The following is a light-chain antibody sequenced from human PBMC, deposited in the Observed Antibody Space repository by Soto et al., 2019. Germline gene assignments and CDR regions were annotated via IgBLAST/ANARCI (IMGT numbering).Light chain of an antibody. Sequence: QSALTQPPSASGSPGQSVTISCTGTSGDVGAYDYVSWYQQHPGKAPKLLIYEVTKRPLGVPDRFSGSRSGASASLAITGLQAEDEADYYCQSYDSSLSGSDVFGSGTKLTVL. J-gene: IGLJ1*01. CDR1: SGDVGAYDY. CDR3: QSYDSSLSGSDV. CDR2: EVT. V-gene: IGLV2-8*01.